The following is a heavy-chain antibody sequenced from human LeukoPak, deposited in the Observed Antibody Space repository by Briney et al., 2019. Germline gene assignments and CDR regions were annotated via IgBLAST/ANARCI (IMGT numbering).Heavy chain of an antibody. D-gene: IGHD6-13*01. CDR3: ARGMQQHPVDY. V-gene: IGHV4-34*01. Sequence: PSETLSLTCAVYGGSFSGYYWSWLRQPPGKGLEWIGEINHSGSTNYNPSLKSRVTISVDTSKNQFSLKLSSVTAADTAVYYCARGMQQHPVDYWGQGTLVTVSS. CDR1: GGSFSGYY. J-gene: IGHJ4*02. CDR2: INHSGST.